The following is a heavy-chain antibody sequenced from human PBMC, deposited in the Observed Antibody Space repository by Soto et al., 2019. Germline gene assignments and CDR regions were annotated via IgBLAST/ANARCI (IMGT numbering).Heavy chain of an antibody. Sequence: EVQLLESGGGLVQPGGSLRLSCAASGFTFSSYAMSWVRQAPGKGLEWVSAISGSGGSTYYADSVKGRFTISRDNSKNTLYLQMNSLRAEDTAVYYRAKDRRGSGVQGDFRWGQGTLVTVSS. J-gene: IGHJ4*02. CDR2: ISGSGGST. V-gene: IGHV3-23*01. CDR1: GFTFSSYA. D-gene: IGHD1-26*01. CDR3: AKDRRGSGVQGDFR.